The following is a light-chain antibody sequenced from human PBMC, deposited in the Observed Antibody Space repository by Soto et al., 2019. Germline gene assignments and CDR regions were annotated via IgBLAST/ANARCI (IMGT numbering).Light chain of an antibody. Sequence: QMTQSPSSLSASVGDRVTITCRASQSIATFLNWYQQRLGKAPKLLIYATSNLKSGVPSRFSGSGSGTDFTLTISSLQPEDSASYYCQQSYAGPQTFGQGTKVEI. J-gene: IGKJ1*01. CDR3: QQSYAGPQT. CDR2: ATS. CDR1: QSIATF. V-gene: IGKV1-39*01.